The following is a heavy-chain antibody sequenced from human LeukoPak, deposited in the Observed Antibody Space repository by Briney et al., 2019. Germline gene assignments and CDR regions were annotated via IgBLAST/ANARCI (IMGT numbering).Heavy chain of an antibody. CDR3: AGWDVIVGALDY. CDR1: GVSISSYY. D-gene: IGHD1-26*01. V-gene: IGHV4-59*01. CDR2: IYYSGST. Sequence: SETLSLTCTVSGVSISSYYWSWMRQPPGKGLEWIGYIYYSGSTNYNPSLKSRVTISVDTSKNQSSLKLSSVTAADTAVYYCAGWDVIVGALDYWGQGTLVTVSS. J-gene: IGHJ4*02.